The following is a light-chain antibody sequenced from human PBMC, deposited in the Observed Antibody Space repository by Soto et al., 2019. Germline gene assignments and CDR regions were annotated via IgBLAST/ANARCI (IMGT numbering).Light chain of an antibody. CDR2: GAS. CDR3: QQYGSSPRT. Sequence: EIVMTQSASTLSVSPGERATLSCRASQSVSSDLAWYHQKPGQAPRLLIYGASTRATGIPARFSGSGSGTDFTLTISGLEPEDFAVYFCQQYGSSPRTFGQGTKVDIK. CDR1: QSVSSD. J-gene: IGKJ1*01. V-gene: IGKV3-20*01.